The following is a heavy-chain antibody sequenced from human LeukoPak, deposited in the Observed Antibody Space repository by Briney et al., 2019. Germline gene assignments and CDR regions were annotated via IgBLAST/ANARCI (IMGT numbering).Heavy chain of an antibody. CDR1: GFTFSSYG. V-gene: IGHV3-30*03. CDR2: ISYDGSNK. J-gene: IGHJ5*02. CDR3: ATTIAVAGTRWFDP. Sequence: PGRSLRLSCAASGFTFSSYGMHWVRQAPGKGLEWVAVISYDGSNKYYADSVKGRFTISRDNSKNTLYLQMNSLRAEDTAVYYCATTIAVAGTRWFDPWGQGTLVTVSS. D-gene: IGHD6-19*01.